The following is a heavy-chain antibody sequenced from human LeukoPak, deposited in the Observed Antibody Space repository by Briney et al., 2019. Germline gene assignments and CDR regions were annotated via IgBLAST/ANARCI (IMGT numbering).Heavy chain of an antibody. Sequence: SETLSLTCTVSGGSISSGDYYWSWIRQPPGKGLEWIGYTYYSGSTYYNPSLKNRFSISVDTSKNQFPLNLSPVTAADTAVYYCARPYYYDSRIDPWGQGTLVTVSS. CDR2: TYYSGST. V-gene: IGHV4-30-4*01. D-gene: IGHD3-22*01. CDR1: GGSISSGDYY. CDR3: ARPYYYDSRIDP. J-gene: IGHJ5*02.